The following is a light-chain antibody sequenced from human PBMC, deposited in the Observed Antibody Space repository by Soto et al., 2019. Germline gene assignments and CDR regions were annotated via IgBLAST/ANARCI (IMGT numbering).Light chain of an antibody. J-gene: IGKJ1*01. CDR2: NAS. CDR1: QDISNY. V-gene: IGKV1-33*01. Sequence: IQMTQSPSSLSASLGDRVTITCRASQDISNYLGWYQQKPGKAPKLLIYNASTLKSGVPSRFSGSGSGTDFTFTISSLQPDDFATYYCQHYDSYPFTFGQGTKVDIK. CDR3: QHYDSYPFT.